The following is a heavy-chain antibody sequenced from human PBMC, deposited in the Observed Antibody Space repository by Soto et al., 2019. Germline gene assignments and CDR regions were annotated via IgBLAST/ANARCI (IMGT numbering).Heavy chain of an antibody. CDR1: GVSLSTGRYT. Sequence: QVKLQESGSGLVKPSQTLSLTCTVSGVSLSTGRYTWNWIRQPPGKGLEWIGYTYYGGRTYYNPSLKSRLSISVDKPRNQFSLRLNFVTAADTAVYFCARDLHYGFDFWGQGALVIVTS. CDR3: ARDLHYGFDF. V-gene: IGHV4-30-2*01. J-gene: IGHJ4*02. CDR2: TYYGGRT. D-gene: IGHD3-10*01.